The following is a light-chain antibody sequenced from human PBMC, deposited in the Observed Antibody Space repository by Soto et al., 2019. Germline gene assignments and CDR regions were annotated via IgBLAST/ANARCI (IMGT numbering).Light chain of an antibody. CDR3: SSYTSSSRLV. CDR2: EVS. Sequence: QSALTQPASVSGSPGQSITISCTGTSSDVGGYNYVSWYQQHPGKAPKLMIYEVSNRPSGVSNRFSGSKSGNTASLTISGLQAEDEADYYCSSYTSSSRLVFGTGPKLTVL. J-gene: IGLJ1*01. V-gene: IGLV2-14*01. CDR1: SSDVGGYNY.